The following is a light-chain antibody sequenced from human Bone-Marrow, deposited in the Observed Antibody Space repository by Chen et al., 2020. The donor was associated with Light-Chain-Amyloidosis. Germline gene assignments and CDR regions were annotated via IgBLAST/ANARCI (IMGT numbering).Light chain of an antibody. J-gene: IGLJ3*02. CDR3: QSYQGSSQGV. Sequence: NFMLTQPHSVSEPLGNTVSISCTGLSGSIATNYVQWYQQRPGSSPATVIYEDDPRPSGVPDRFSGSIDRSSNSASLTISGLKTEDEADYYCQSYQGSSQGVFGGGTKLTVL. CDR1: SGSIATNY. V-gene: IGLV6-57*01. CDR2: EDD.